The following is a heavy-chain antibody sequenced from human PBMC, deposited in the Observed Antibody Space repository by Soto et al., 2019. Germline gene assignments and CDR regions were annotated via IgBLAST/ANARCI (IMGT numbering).Heavy chain of an antibody. Sequence: PQTLSLTCAFSGGSIVTRAYYWDWIRQNPGKGLEWIGSINHSGNTYLSPSLKDRVTMSVDTSKNSFSLKLRSATAADTGLYYCSRRAPEGFDPWGQGTLVTVS. CDR2: INHSGNT. V-gene: IGHV4-39*01. CDR3: SRRAPEGFDP. J-gene: IGHJ5*02. CDR1: GGSIVTRAYY.